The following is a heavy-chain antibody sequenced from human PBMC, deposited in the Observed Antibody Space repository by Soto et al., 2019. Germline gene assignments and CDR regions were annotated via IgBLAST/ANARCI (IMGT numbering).Heavy chain of an antibody. V-gene: IGHV4-34*01. Sequence: QVQLQQWGAGLLKPSETLSLTCAVYGGFVSSGSYYWSWIRQPPGKGLEWIGEMSHSGGTHFNPSLKSRVTISVDTSKNQFPLRMCSVTAAATALYYCARVERGTATTVVDAFDIWGPGTMVTVSS. D-gene: IGHD1-1*01. CDR2: MSHSGGT. CDR3: ARVERGTATTVVDAFDI. CDR1: GGFVSSGSYY. J-gene: IGHJ3*02.